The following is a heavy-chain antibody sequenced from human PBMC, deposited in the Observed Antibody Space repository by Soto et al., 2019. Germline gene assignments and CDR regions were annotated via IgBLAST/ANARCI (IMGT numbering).Heavy chain of an antibody. V-gene: IGHV3-23*01. D-gene: IGHD6-13*01. J-gene: IGHJ4*02. CDR1: GFTFSSYA. Sequence: PGGSLRLSCAASGFTFSSYAMSWVRQAPGKGLEWVSAISGSGGSTYYADSVKGRFTISRDNSKNTLYLQMNSLRAEDTAVYYCASGRGYSSSWTYFDYWGQGTLVTVSS. CDR2: ISGSGGST. CDR3: ASGRGYSSSWTYFDY.